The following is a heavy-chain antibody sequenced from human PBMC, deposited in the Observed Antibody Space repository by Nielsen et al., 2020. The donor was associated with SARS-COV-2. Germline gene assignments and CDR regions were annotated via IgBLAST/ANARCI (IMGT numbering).Heavy chain of an antibody. Sequence: SETLSLTCTVSGYSISSGYYWGWIRQPPGKGLEWIGSIYHSGSTYYNPSLKSRVTMSVDTSKNQFSLRLSSVTAADTAVYYCARVITMVRGVSKSQYYGMDVWGQGTTVTVSS. J-gene: IGHJ6*02. D-gene: IGHD3-10*01. CDR2: IYHSGST. CDR3: ARVITMVRGVSKSQYYGMDV. V-gene: IGHV4-38-2*02. CDR1: GYSISSGYY.